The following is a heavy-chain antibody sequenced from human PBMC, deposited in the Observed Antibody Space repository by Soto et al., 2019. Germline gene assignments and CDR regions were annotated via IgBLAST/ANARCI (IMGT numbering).Heavy chain of an antibody. CDR3: ARMNVDSYQCYYAMDV. J-gene: IGHJ6*02. Sequence: SGPTLVNPTETLTLTCTVSDFSLTTGKMGVSWIRQPPGKALEWLAHIFSDNERSYSTSLQGRLTISKDTSGSQVVLSMTNVDPVDTATYYCARMNVDSYQCYYAMDVWGQGTTVTVS. D-gene: IGHD4-17*01. CDR1: DFSLTTGKMG. CDR2: IFSDNER. V-gene: IGHV2-26*01.